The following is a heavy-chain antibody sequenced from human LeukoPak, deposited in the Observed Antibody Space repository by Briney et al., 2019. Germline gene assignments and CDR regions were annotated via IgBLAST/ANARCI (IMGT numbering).Heavy chain of an antibody. Sequence: GASVKVSCKVSGYTLTELSMHWVRQAPGKGLEWMGGFDPEDGETIYAQKFQGRVTMTEDTSTDTAYMELSSLRSEDTAVYYCATKITMVRGVIIIPWGQGTLVTVSS. CDR1: GYTLTELS. CDR2: FDPEDGET. CDR3: ATKITMVRGVIIIP. V-gene: IGHV1-24*01. J-gene: IGHJ5*02. D-gene: IGHD3-10*01.